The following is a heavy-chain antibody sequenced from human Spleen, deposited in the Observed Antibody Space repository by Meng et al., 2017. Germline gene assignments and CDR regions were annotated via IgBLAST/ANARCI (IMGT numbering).Heavy chain of an antibody. CDR1: GFTVSSNY. D-gene: IGHD6-13*01. V-gene: IGHV3-66*01. Sequence: EVQLVESGGGLVQPGGSLRFSCAASGFTVSSNYMSWVRQAPGKGLEWVSVIYSGGTTYYADSVKGRFTISRDNSKNTLYLQMNSLRAEDTAVYYCAREGVEQQLVRSYWGQGTLVTVSS. CDR2: IYSGGTT. CDR3: AREGVEQQLVRSY. J-gene: IGHJ4*02.